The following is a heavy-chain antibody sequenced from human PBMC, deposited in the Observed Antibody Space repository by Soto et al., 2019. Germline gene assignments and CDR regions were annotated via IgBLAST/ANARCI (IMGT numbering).Heavy chain of an antibody. D-gene: IGHD6-6*01. CDR1: GGSFSGYY. V-gene: IGHV4-34*01. Sequence: SETLSLTCAVYGGSFSGYYWSWIRQPPGKGLEWIGEINHSGSTNYNPSLKSRVTISVDTSKNQFSLKLSSVTAADTAVYYCARGPDVAARPGYYYYYYMDVWGKGTTVTVSS. J-gene: IGHJ6*03. CDR3: ARGPDVAARPGYYYYYYMDV. CDR2: INHSGST.